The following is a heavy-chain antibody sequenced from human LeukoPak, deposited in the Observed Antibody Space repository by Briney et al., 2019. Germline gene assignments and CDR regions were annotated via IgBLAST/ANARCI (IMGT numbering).Heavy chain of an antibody. Sequence: SETLSLTCTVSGGSISSYYWSWIRQPPGKGLEWIGYIYYSGSTYYNPSLKSRVAISVDTSKNQFSLKLSSVTAADTAVYYCARTAAAGDAFDIWGQGTMVTVSS. V-gene: IGHV4-59*12. J-gene: IGHJ3*02. CDR3: ARTAAAGDAFDI. D-gene: IGHD6-13*01. CDR2: IYYSGST. CDR1: GGSISSYY.